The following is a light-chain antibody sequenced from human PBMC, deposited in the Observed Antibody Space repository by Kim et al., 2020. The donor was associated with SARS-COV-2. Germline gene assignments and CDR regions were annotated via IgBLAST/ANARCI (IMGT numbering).Light chain of an antibody. CDR3: QTWGTGTVI. CDR1: SEHSSYA. CDR2: LNSDGSH. J-gene: IGLJ2*01. V-gene: IGLV4-69*01. Sequence: QLVLTQSPSASASLGASVKLTCTLSSEHSSYAIAWHQQQPEKGPRYLMKLNSDGSHNKGDGIPDRFSGSSSGAERYLTISSLQSEDEADYYCQTWGTGTVIFGGGTQLTVL.